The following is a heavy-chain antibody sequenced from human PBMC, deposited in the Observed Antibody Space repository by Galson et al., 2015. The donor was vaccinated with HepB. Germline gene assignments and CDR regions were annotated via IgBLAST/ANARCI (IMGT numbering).Heavy chain of an antibody. CDR3: AKAAMIVVALEEYNWFDP. CDR2: ISGSGGST. Sequence: SLRLSCAASGFTFSSYAMSWVRQAPGKGLEWVSAISGSGGSTYYADSVKGRFTISRDNSKNTLYLQMNSLRAEDTAVYYCAKAAMIVVALEEYNWFDPWGQGTLVTVSS. CDR1: GFTFSSYA. J-gene: IGHJ5*02. D-gene: IGHD3-22*01. V-gene: IGHV3-23*01.